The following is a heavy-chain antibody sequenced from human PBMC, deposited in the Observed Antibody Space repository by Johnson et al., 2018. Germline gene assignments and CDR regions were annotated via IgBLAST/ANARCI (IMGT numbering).Heavy chain of an antibody. CDR3: GRGGYYYWNEADAFDI. CDR1: GLTFSSTN. V-gene: IGHV3-21*01. CDR2: ISSVGSER. J-gene: IGHJ3*02. D-gene: IGHD1-1*01. Sequence: VQLVQSGGGLVKPGGSLRLSCVVSGLTFSSTNMNWVRQAPGKGLEWVSSISSVGSERYSADSVKGRLTISRDNAKNSLFLQMNSLRAGDTAGYFWGRGGYYYWNEADAFDIWGKGQWSPSLQ.